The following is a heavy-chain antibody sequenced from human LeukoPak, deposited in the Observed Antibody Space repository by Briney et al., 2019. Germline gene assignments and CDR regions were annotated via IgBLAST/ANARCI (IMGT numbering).Heavy chain of an antibody. CDR2: ISDSGTST. CDR1: GFTFSSYA. D-gene: IGHD6-6*01. V-gene: IGHV3-23*01. Sequence: GGSLRLSCAASGFTFSSYAESWVRQAPGKGLEWVSAISDSGTSTYYADSVKGRFTISRDNSKNTLYLQMHSLRAEDTAVYYCAKDRAARVGLYYWGQGTLVTVSS. J-gene: IGHJ4*02. CDR3: AKDRAARVGLYY.